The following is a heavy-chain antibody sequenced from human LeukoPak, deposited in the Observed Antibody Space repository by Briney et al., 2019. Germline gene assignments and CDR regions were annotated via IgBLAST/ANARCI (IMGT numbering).Heavy chain of an antibody. CDR1: GDSISRYY. D-gene: IGHD1-1*01. CDR2: IYYSGNP. J-gene: IGHJ5*02. Sequence: PSETLSLTCTVSGDSISRYYWSWIPQPPGKGREWSGYIYYSGNPNYNPSLKSRVLISVDTSKDQFSLELVSVTAADTGVYYCARFASSGLDGWGQGTLVTVCS. V-gene: IGHV4-59*01. CDR3: ARFASSGLDG.